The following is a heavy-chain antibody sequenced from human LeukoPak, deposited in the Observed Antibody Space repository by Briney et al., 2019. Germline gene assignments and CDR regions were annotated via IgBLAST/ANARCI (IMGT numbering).Heavy chain of an antibody. CDR2: IYSGGTT. D-gene: IGHD3-3*01. J-gene: IGHJ6*03. Sequence: GGSLRLSCAASGFTVSSNYMSWVRQAPGKGLEWVSVIYSGGTTSYADSVKGRFTISRDNSKNTLYLQMDSLRAEDTAVYYCATDNIRSGETPFDYYYMDVWGKGTTVTVPS. CDR1: GFTVSSNY. CDR3: ATDNIRSGETPFDYYYMDV. V-gene: IGHV3-66*02.